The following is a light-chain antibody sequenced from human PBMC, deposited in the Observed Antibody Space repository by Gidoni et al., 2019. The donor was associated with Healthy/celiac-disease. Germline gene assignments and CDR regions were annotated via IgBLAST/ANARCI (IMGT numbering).Light chain of an antibody. V-gene: IGLV3-1*01. CDR3: QAWDSSTAR. CDR1: NLGDKY. CDR2: QDS. J-gene: IGLJ3*02. Sequence: SSELTQLPSVSVSPGQTASITCSGDNLGDKYACWYQQKPGQSPVLVIYQDSKRPSGIPERFSGSNSGNTATMTISGTQAMDEADYYCQAWDSSTARFGGGTKLTVL.